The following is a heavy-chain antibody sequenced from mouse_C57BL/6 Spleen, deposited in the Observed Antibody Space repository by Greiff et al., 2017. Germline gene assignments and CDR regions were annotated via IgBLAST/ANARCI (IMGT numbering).Heavy chain of an antibody. Sequence: QVQLQQPGAELVRPGSSVKLSCKASGYTFTSYWMDWVKQRPGQGLEWIGNIYPSDSETHYNQKFKDKATLTVDKSSSTAYMQLSSLTSEDSAVYYCARSYDYGRYFDVWGTGTTVTVSS. D-gene: IGHD2-4*01. CDR2: IYPSDSET. CDR1: GYTFTSYW. V-gene: IGHV1-61*01. CDR3: ARSYDYGRYFDV. J-gene: IGHJ1*03.